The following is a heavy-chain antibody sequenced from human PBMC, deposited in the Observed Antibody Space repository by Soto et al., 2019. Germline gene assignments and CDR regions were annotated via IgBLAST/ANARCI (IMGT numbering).Heavy chain of an antibody. D-gene: IGHD1-26*01. Sequence: QVQLVESGGGLVKTSGSLRIACAASGFTFSDYYMSWVRQAPGKGLEWVSYISSSGNTIYYADSVKGRFTISRDNAKNSVYLQMNSLRAEDTALYFCAKMSSETYYAPVFSWGQGTLVTVSS. V-gene: IGHV3-11*01. CDR2: ISSSGNTI. CDR3: AKMSSETYYAPVFS. J-gene: IGHJ4*02. CDR1: GFTFSDYY.